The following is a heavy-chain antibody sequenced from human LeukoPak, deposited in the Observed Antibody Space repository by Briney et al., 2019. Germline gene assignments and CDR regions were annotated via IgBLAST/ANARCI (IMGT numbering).Heavy chain of an antibody. CDR2: ISSSGSTI. V-gene: IGHV3-11*01. CDR3: ARKRGYSGYDSVFTDY. CDR1: GFTFSKFA. J-gene: IGHJ4*02. D-gene: IGHD5-12*01. Sequence: PGGSLRLSCAASGFTFSKFAMSWVRQAPGKGLEWVSYISSSGSTIYYADSVKGRFTISRDNAKNSLYLQMNSLRAEDTAVYYCARKRGYSGYDSVFTDYWGQGTLVTVSS.